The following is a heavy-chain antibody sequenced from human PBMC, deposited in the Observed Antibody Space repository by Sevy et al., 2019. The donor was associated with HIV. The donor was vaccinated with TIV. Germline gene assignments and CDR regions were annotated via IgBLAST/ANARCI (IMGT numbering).Heavy chain of an antibody. CDR2: FGAEVGDT. V-gene: IGHV1-24*01. Sequence: ASVKVSCKVSGYTLSKLSMHWVRQAPGKGLEWMGGFGAEVGDTFFAQNFQGRVTMSVVTSTDTWNMDVNSLTSEDTAVYYCAARIDTMTAFWGQGTLVTVSS. CDR3: AARIDTMTAF. CDR1: GYTLSKLS. J-gene: IGHJ4*02. D-gene: IGHD5-18*01.